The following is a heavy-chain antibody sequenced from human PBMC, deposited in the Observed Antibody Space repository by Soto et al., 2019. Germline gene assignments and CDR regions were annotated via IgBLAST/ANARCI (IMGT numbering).Heavy chain of an antibody. V-gene: IGHV1-3*01. D-gene: IGHD3-22*01. Sequence: ASVKVSCKASGYTFTSYAMHWVRQAPGLRLEWMGWINAGNGNTKYSQKFQGRVTITRDTSASTAYMELSSLRSEDTAVYYCARDSGGYYYDSSGYPNWFDPWGQGTLVTVSS. CDR2: INAGNGNT. J-gene: IGHJ5*02. CDR1: GYTFTSYA. CDR3: ARDSGGYYYDSSGYPNWFDP.